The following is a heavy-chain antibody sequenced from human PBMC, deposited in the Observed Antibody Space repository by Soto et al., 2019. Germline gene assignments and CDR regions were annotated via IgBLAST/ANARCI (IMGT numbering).Heavy chain of an antibody. J-gene: IGHJ6*02. Sequence: PGGSLRLSCAASGFTFSSYAMHWVRQAPGKGLEWVAVISYDGSNKYYADSVKGRFTISRDNSKNTLYLQMNSLRAEDTAVYYCARLGGYQLLYYYYGMDVWGQRTTVTVSS. CDR2: ISYDGSNK. D-gene: IGHD2-2*01. V-gene: IGHV3-30-3*01. CDR3: ARLGGYQLLYYYYGMDV. CDR1: GFTFSSYA.